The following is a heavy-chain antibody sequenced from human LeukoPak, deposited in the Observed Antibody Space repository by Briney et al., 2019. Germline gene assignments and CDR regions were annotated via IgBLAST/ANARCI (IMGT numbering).Heavy chain of an antibody. J-gene: IGHJ3*02. Sequence: ASVKVSCKASGYTFTSYDINWVRQATGQGLEWMGWMNPNSGNTGCAQKFQGRVTMTRNTSISTAYMELSSLRSEDTAVYYCARLYRPITIFGVVISAFDIWGQGTMVTVSS. V-gene: IGHV1-8*01. D-gene: IGHD3-3*01. CDR1: GYTFTSYD. CDR2: MNPNSGNT. CDR3: ARLYRPITIFGVVISAFDI.